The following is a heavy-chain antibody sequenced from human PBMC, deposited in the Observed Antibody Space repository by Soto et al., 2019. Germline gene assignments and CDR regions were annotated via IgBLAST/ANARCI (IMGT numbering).Heavy chain of an antibody. CDR2: INHSGST. D-gene: IGHD3-10*01. CDR3: ARVRAYGSGSYPTYYYYYYGMDV. CDR1: GGSFSGYY. V-gene: IGHV4-34*01. Sequence: NPSETLSLTCAVYGGSFSGYYWSWIRQPPGKGLEWIGEINHSGSTNYNPSLKSRVTISVDTSKNQFSLKLSSVTAADTAVYYCARVRAYGSGSYPTYYYYYYGMDVWGQGTTVTVSS. J-gene: IGHJ6*02.